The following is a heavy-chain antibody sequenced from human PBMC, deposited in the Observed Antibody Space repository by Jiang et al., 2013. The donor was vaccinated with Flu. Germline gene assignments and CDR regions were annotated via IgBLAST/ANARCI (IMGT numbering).Heavy chain of an antibody. Sequence: PGLVKPSQTLSLTCTVSGGSISSGDYYWSWIRQPPREGPGVDWVHLLHGSTYYNPSLKSRVTISVDTSKNQFSLKLSSVTAADTAVYYCARDSGNPHENWFDPWGQGTLVTVSS. J-gene: IGHJ5*02. V-gene: IGHV4-30-4*01. CDR2: LLHGST. CDR3: ARDSGNPHENWFDP. D-gene: IGHD4-23*01. CDR1: GGSISSGDYY.